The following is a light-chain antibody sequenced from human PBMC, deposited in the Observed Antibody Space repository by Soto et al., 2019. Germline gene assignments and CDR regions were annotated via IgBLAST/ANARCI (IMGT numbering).Light chain of an antibody. CDR2: KAS. V-gene: IGKV1-5*03. CDR3: QQYNSYSYT. Sequence: ITCRASQSISSWLAWYQQKPGKAPKLLIYKASSLESGVPSRFSGSGSGTEFTLTISSLQPDDFATYYCQQYNSYSYTFGQGTRLEI. J-gene: IGKJ5*01. CDR1: QSISSW.